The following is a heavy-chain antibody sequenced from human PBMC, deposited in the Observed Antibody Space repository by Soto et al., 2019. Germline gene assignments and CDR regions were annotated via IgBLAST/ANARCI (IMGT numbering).Heavy chain of an antibody. D-gene: IGHD3-10*01. Sequence: GGSLRLSCAASGFTFSSYGMHWVRQAPGKGLEWVAVIWYDGSNKYYADSVKGRFTISRDNSKNTLYLQMNSLRAEDTAVYYCARDPTYYGSGVGYYYGMDVWGQGTTVTVSS. CDR3: ARDPTYYGSGVGYYYGMDV. V-gene: IGHV3-33*01. CDR2: IWYDGSNK. J-gene: IGHJ6*02. CDR1: GFTFSSYG.